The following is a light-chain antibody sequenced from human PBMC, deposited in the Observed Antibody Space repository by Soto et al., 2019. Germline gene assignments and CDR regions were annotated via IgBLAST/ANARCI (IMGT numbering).Light chain of an antibody. Sequence: QSALIQPPSVSGSPGQSVTISCTGTSSDVGGYNYVSWYQQHPGKAPKLMIYEVSNRPSGVSNRFSGSKSGNTASLTISGLQAEDEADYYCSSYTSSSTLPFVFGTGTKLTVL. V-gene: IGLV2-14*01. CDR3: SSYTSSSTLPFV. J-gene: IGLJ1*01. CDR2: EVS. CDR1: SSDVGGYNY.